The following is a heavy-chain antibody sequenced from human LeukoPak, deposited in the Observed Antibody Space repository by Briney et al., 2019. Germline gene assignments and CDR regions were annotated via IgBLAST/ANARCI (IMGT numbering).Heavy chain of an antibody. J-gene: IGHJ4*02. CDR1: GGSISSYY. V-gene: IGHV4-59*08. Sequence: SETLSLTCTVSGGSISSYYWSWIRQPPGKGLEWIGYIYYSGNTNYNPSLKSRVTISVDTSKNQFSLKLSSVTAADTAVYYCATGSDYDLYDYWGQGTLVTVSS. D-gene: IGHD3-16*01. CDR3: ATGSDYDLYDY. CDR2: IYYSGNT.